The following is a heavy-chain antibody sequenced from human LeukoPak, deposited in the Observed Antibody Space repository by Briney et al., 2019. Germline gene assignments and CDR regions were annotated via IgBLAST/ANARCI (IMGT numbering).Heavy chain of an antibody. V-gene: IGHV4-4*07. J-gene: IGHJ3*02. CDR2: IYTSGST. D-gene: IGHD6-19*01. Sequence: PSETLSLTCTVSGGSISSYYWTWIRQPAGKGLEWIGRIYTSGSTDYNPSLKSRVTMSIDASKNQFSLKLSSVTSADTAVYYCARAGRMAEPGTFDIWGQGTMVTVSS. CDR1: GGSISSYY. CDR3: ARAGRMAEPGTFDI.